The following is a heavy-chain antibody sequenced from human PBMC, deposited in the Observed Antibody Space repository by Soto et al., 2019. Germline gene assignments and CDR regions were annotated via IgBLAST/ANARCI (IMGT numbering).Heavy chain of an antibody. V-gene: IGHV2-5*01. Sequence: QITLKESGPTLVKPTQTLTLTCTFSGFSLITSGVGVGWIRQPPGKALEWLALIYWNDDKRYSPSLKRRLTITKDPYKNQLVLTMTNMDPVDTATYYCAHPPRTYCDLGYWGQGTLVTVSS. CDR3: AHPPRTYCDLGY. CDR1: GFSLITSGVG. J-gene: IGHJ4*02. D-gene: IGHD4-17*01. CDR2: IYWNDDK.